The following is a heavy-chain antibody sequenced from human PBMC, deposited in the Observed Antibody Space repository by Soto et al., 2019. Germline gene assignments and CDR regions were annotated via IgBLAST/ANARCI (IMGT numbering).Heavy chain of an antibody. D-gene: IGHD3-22*01. CDR3: AREFLYDSSGDNLFDP. Sequence: GGSLRLSCAASGFTFSSYSMNWVRQAPGKGLEWVSSISSSSSYIYYADSVKGRFTISRDNAKNSLYLQMNSLRAEDTAVYYCAREFLYDSSGDNLFDPWGKGTLVPVSS. V-gene: IGHV3-21*01. CDR1: GFTFSSYS. CDR2: ISSSSSYI. J-gene: IGHJ5*02.